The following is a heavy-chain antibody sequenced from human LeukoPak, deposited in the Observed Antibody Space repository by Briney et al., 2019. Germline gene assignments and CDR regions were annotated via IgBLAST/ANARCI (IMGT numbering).Heavy chain of an antibody. Sequence: GGSLRLSCAASGFTFSSYAMHWVRQAPGKGLEWVAVISYDGSNKYYADSVKGRFTISRDNSKNTLYLQMNSLRAEDTAVYYCARNEWELLEVSEFYFDYWGQGTLVTVSS. CDR1: GFTFSSYA. D-gene: IGHD1-26*01. CDR2: ISYDGSNK. CDR3: ARNEWELLEVSEFYFDY. J-gene: IGHJ4*02. V-gene: IGHV3-30*01.